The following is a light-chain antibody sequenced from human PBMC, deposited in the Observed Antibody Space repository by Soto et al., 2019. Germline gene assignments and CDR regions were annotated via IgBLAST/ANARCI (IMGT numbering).Light chain of an antibody. J-gene: IGKJ2*02. Sequence: EIVLTQSPGTLSLSPGERATLSCRASQSVSSSYLAWYQQKPGQAPRLLIYGASSRATGIPDRFSVSGTGTDFTLTISRLEPEDFAVYYCQQYGISPPCTFGQGTKLEIK. CDR2: GAS. CDR1: QSVSSSY. V-gene: IGKV3-20*01. CDR3: QQYGISPPCT.